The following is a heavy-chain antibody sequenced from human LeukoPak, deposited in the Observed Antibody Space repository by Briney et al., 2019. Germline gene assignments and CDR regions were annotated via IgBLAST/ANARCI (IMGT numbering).Heavy chain of an antibody. CDR1: GYTFTGYY. D-gene: IGHD3-9*01. CDR3: ARGRPYYDILTGSDPFDI. Sequence: ASVKVSFKASGYTFTGYYMHWVRQAPGQGLEWMGWINPNSGGTNYAQKFQGRVTMTRDTSISTAYMELSRLRSDDTAVYYCARGRPYYDILTGSDPFDIWGQGTMVTVSS. V-gene: IGHV1-2*02. CDR2: INPNSGGT. J-gene: IGHJ3*02.